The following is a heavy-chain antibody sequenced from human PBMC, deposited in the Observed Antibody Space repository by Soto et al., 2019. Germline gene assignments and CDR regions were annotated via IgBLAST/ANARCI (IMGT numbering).Heavy chain of an antibody. CDR2: INHSGST. V-gene: IGHV4-34*01. CDR3: ARRFEYSSSTSYYYYYYMDV. J-gene: IGHJ6*03. D-gene: IGHD6-6*01. Sequence: SETLSLTCAVYGGSFSGYYWSWIRQPPGKGLEWIGEINHSGSTNYNPSLKSRVTISVDTSKNQFSLKLSSVTAADTAVYYCARRFEYSSSTSYYYYYYMDVWGKGTPVTVSS. CDR1: GGSFSGYY.